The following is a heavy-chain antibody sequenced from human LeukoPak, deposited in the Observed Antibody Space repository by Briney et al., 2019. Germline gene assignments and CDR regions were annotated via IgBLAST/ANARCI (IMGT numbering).Heavy chain of an antibody. D-gene: IGHD3-22*01. CDR2: ISSSSSTI. J-gene: IGHJ3*02. CDR3: ATQSPYYYDSSGLGAFDI. V-gene: IGHV3-48*03. CDR1: GFTFSSYE. Sequence: PGGSLRLSCAASGFTFSSYEMNWVRQAPGKGLEWVSYISSSSSTIYYADSVKGRFTISRDNAKNSLYLQMNSLRAEDTAVYYCATQSPYYYDSSGLGAFDIWGQGTMVTVSS.